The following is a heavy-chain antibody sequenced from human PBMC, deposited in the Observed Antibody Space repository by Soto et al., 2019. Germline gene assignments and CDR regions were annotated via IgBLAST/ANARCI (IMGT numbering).Heavy chain of an antibody. D-gene: IGHD4-17*01. Sequence: PSETLSLTCAVYGGSFSGYYWSWIRQPPGEGLEWIGEINHSGSTNYNPSLKSRVTISVDTSKNQFSLKLSSVTAADTAVYYCARGFLRSLFDYWGQGTLVTVSS. V-gene: IGHV4-34*01. CDR2: INHSGST. CDR1: GGSFSGYY. J-gene: IGHJ4*02. CDR3: ARGFLRSLFDY.